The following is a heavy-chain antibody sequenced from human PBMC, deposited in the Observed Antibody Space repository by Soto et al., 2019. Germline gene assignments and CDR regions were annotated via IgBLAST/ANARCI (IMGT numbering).Heavy chain of an antibody. Sequence: PVGALRLSCAASGFSISNFWMSWVRQAPGKGLEWVANIKQDGSEKYYVDSVKGRFTISRDNAKNSLYLQMNSLRAEDTAMYYCTSSFYYDTSGYDWGQGTLVTVSS. D-gene: IGHD3-22*01. J-gene: IGHJ4*02. CDR3: TSSFYYDTSGYD. CDR2: IKQDGSEK. V-gene: IGHV3-7*01. CDR1: GFSISNFW.